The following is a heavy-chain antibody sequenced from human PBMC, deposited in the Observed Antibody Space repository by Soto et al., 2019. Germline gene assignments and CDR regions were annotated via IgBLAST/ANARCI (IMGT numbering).Heavy chain of an antibody. J-gene: IGHJ4*02. D-gene: IGHD6-19*01. Sequence: QVRLVESGGGAVQPGRSLKLSCAASGFSFRNYAMHWVRQAPGKGLEWVAFIWSDGSRQDYADSVKGRFTISRDDSKNTLDLQMNSLRGDDTAVYYCAREGASGWNLDYWGQGTLVTVRS. CDR1: GFSFRNYA. CDR3: AREGASGWNLDY. V-gene: IGHV3-33*01. CDR2: IWSDGSRQ.